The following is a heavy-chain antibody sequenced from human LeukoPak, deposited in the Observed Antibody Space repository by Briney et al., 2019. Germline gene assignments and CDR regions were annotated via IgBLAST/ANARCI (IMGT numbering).Heavy chain of an antibody. CDR1: GFTFSSYW. V-gene: IGHV3-48*04. D-gene: IGHD3-10*01. CDR3: ARVRWELLWFGTHTLDY. J-gene: IGHJ4*02. Sequence: PGGSLRLSCAASGFTFSSYWMSWVRQAPGKGLEWVSYISSSGSTIYYADSVKGRFTISRDNAKNSLYLQMNSLRAEDTAVYYCARVRWELLWFGTHTLDYWGQGTLVTVSS. CDR2: ISSSGSTI.